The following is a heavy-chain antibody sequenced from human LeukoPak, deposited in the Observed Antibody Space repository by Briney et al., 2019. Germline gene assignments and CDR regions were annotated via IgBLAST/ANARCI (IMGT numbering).Heavy chain of an antibody. CDR1: GYTFTGYY. Sequence: ASVKVSCKASGYTFTGYYMHWVRQAPGQGLEWLGRISAYKGNTNYAQNLQGRVTMTTDTSTSTAYMELRSLRSDDTAVYYCARDPAGLVGPTDYWGQGTLVTVSS. CDR2: ISAYKGNT. V-gene: IGHV1-18*04. CDR3: ARDPAGLVGPTDY. D-gene: IGHD1-26*01. J-gene: IGHJ4*02.